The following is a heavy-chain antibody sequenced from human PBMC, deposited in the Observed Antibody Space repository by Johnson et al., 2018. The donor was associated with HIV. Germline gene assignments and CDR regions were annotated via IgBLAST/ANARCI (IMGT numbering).Heavy chain of an antibody. Sequence: VQLVESGGGVVQPGRSLRLSCAASGFTFSSYGMHWVRQAPGKGLEWVAVISYDGNNRYYVDSVKGRFTISRDNAKNSLFLQMNSLRAEDTALYYCAKDLVVINVRYAFHIWGQGTMVTVSS. J-gene: IGHJ3*02. CDR1: GFTFSSYG. CDR2: ISYDGNNR. D-gene: IGHD3-22*01. CDR3: AKDLVVINVRYAFHI. V-gene: IGHV3-30*18.